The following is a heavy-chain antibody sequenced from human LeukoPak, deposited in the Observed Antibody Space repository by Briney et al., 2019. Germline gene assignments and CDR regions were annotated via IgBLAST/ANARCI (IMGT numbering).Heavy chain of an antibody. V-gene: IGHV4-38-2*02. CDR1: GYSISSGYY. CDR3: ASGGGYCTNGVCQPFDY. D-gene: IGHD2-8*01. CDR2: IYHSGST. J-gene: IGHJ4*02. Sequence: SETLSLTCSVSGYSISSGYYWGWIRQPPGKGLEWIGSIYHSGSTNYNPSLKSRVTISVDTSKNQFSLKLSSVTAADTAVYYCASGGGYCTNGVCQPFDYWGQGTLVTVSS.